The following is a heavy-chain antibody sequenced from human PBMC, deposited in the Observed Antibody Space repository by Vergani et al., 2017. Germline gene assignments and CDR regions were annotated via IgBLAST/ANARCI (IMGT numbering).Heavy chain of an antibody. CDR2: IYNRGST. D-gene: IGHD2-21*01. CDR3: ARDGGEYDKDALDV. V-gene: IGHV4-61*02. Sequence: QVQLQASGPGLVQPSQTLSLPCTVSGGSFSPGGQSWTWLRQSAGKGLEGIGRIYNRGSTNSNPSLRSRAIMAVDAAKKQFSLNLTSVTSADTALYYCARDGGEYDKDALDVWGQGTKVTVTS. J-gene: IGHJ3*01. CDR1: GGSFSPGGQS.